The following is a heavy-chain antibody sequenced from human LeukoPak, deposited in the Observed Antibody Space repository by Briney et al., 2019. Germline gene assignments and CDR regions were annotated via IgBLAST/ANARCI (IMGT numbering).Heavy chain of an antibody. J-gene: IGHJ4*02. Sequence: SETLSLTCTVSGGSISSSSYYWGWIRQPPGKGLEWIGSIYYSGSTYYNPSLKSRVTISVDTSKNQFSLKLSSVTAADTAVYYCARVFGGKSYYFDYWGEGTLVTASS. D-gene: IGHD2-21*01. CDR3: ARVFGGKSYYFDY. CDR2: IYYSGST. CDR1: GGSISSSSYY. V-gene: IGHV4-39*07.